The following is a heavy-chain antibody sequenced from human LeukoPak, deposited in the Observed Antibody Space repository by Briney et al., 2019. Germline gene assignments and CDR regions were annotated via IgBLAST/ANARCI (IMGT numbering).Heavy chain of an antibody. CDR2: IIPIFGTA. Sequence: SVKVSCEASGGTFSSYAISWVRQAPGQGLEWMGGIIPIFGTANYAQKFQGRVTITADESTSTAYMELSSLRSEDTAVYYCARDPVRGSSGYNDYWGQGTLVTASS. J-gene: IGHJ4*02. D-gene: IGHD3-22*01. CDR1: GGTFSSYA. CDR3: ARDPVRGSSGYNDY. V-gene: IGHV1-69*13.